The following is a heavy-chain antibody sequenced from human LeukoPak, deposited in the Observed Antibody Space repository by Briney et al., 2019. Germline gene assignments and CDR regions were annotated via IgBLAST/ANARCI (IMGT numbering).Heavy chain of an antibody. V-gene: IGHV3-30-3*01. J-gene: IGHJ4*02. D-gene: IGHD3-16*01. CDR2: ISYDGSNK. CDR3: ARDFGQRLGLGG. CDR1: GFTFSSYA. Sequence: GGSLRLSCAASGFTFSSYAMHWVRQAPGKGLEWVAVISYDGSNKYYADSVKGRFTISRDNSKNTLYLQMNSLRAEDTAVYYCARDFGQRLGLGGWGQGTLVTVSS.